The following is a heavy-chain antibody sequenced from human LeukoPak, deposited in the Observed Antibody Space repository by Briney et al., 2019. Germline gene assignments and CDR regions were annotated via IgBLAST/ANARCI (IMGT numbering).Heavy chain of an antibody. D-gene: IGHD5-18*01. CDR3: ARDMDSYGSSFDY. CDR1: GFTVSSNY. J-gene: IGHJ4*01. V-gene: IGHV3-53*01. Sequence: PGGSLRLSCAASGFTVSSNYMSWVRQAPGKGLEWVSVIYSGGSTYYADSVKGRFTISRDNSKNTLYLQMNSLRAEDTAVYYCARDMDSYGSSFDYWGQGTLVTVSS. CDR2: IYSGGST.